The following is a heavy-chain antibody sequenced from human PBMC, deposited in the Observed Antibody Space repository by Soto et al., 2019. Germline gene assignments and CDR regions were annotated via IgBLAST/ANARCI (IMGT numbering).Heavy chain of an antibody. V-gene: IGHV4-38-2*01. CDR2: IHHSGSVFESGST. J-gene: IGHJ4*02. Sequence: ETLSLTCALSGSSITITDYGGWVRQPPGKGLEWIGSIHHSGSVFESGSTHYNPSFKSRVTISADTSKKQFSLKLTSVTAADTAVYFCARNSSSSYFAYWGQGPLVTVSS. D-gene: IGHD6-13*01. CDR1: GSSITITDY. CDR3: ARNSSSSYFAY.